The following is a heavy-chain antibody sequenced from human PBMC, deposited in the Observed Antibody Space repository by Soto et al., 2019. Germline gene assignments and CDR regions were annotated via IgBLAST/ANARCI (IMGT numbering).Heavy chain of an antibody. Sequence: LRLSCAASGFTFSSYEMNWVRQAPGKVLEWVSYISSSGSTIYYADSVKGRFTISRDNAKNSLYLQMNSLRAEDTAVYYCAWQLAPIYYYGMDVWGQGTTVTVSS. D-gene: IGHD6-6*01. V-gene: IGHV3-48*03. CDR2: ISSSGSTI. CDR3: AWQLAPIYYYGMDV. CDR1: GFTFSSYE. J-gene: IGHJ6*02.